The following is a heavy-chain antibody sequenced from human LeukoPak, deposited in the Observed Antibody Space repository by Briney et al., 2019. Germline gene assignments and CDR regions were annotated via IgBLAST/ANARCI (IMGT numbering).Heavy chain of an antibody. J-gene: IGHJ3*02. CDR2: IYSGGST. CDR3: ARDWDCSSSSCYDAFDI. V-gene: IGHV3-53*01. CDR1: GFTVSSNC. D-gene: IGHD2-2*01. Sequence: GGSLRLSCAASGFTVSSNCMSWVRQAPGKGLEWVSVIYSGGSTYYADSVKGRFTISRDNSKNTLYLQMNSLRVEDTAVYYCARDWDCSSSSCYDAFDIWGQGTMVTVSS.